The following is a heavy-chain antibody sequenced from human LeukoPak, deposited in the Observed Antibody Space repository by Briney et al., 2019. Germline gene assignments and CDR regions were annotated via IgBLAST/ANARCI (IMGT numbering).Heavy chain of an antibody. D-gene: IGHD3-22*01. V-gene: IGHV4-4*07. CDR2: IYTSGST. Sequence: PSETLSLNCTVSGGSSSSYYWSWIRQPAGKGLEWIGRIYTSGSTNYNPSLKSRATMSVDTSKNQFSLKLSSVTAADTAVYYCAREQPRYYYDSSGYETDAFDIWGQGTMVTVSS. J-gene: IGHJ3*02. CDR3: AREQPRYYYDSSGYETDAFDI. CDR1: GGSSSSYY.